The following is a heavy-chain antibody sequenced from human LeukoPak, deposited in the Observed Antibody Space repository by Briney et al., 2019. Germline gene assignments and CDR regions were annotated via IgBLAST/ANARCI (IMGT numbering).Heavy chain of an antibody. CDR2: ISYSGST. CDR3: ARAGRDGYNSLDY. D-gene: IGHD5-24*01. CDR1: GGSISSYY. V-gene: IGHV4-59*01. Sequence: SETLSLTCTVSGGSISSYYWSWIRQPSGKGLEWIGYISYSGSTNYNPSLKSRVTISVDTSKNQFSLKLSSVTAADTAMYYCARAGRDGYNSLDYWGQGTLVTVSS. J-gene: IGHJ4*02.